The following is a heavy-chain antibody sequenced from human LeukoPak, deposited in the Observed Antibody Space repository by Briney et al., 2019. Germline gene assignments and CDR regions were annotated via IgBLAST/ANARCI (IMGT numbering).Heavy chain of an antibody. CDR2: INPSGGST. V-gene: IGHV1-46*01. CDR3: ARDRSGLDYYGSGSYYNGYYYYYMDV. Sequence: ASVKVSCKAFGHTFTNYYMHWVRQAPGQGLEWMGLINPSGGSTSYAQKLQGRVTMTTDTSTSTAYMELRSLRSDDTAVYYCARDRSGLDYYGSGSYYNGYYYYYMDVWGKGTTVTVSS. D-gene: IGHD3-10*01. J-gene: IGHJ6*03. CDR1: GHTFTNYY.